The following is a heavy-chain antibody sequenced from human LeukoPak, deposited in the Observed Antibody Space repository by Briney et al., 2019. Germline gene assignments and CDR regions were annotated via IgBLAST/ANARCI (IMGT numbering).Heavy chain of an antibody. CDR3: ARLCYDFWSGYEYFQH. J-gene: IGHJ1*01. CDR2: IKQDGSEK. Sequence: GGSLRLSCAASGFTFSSYWKSWVRQAPGKGREWVANIKQDGSEKYYVDSVKGRFTISRDNAKNSLYLQMNSLRAEDTAVYYCARLCYDFWSGYEYFQHWGQGTLVTVSS. V-gene: IGHV3-7*01. CDR1: GFTFSSYW. D-gene: IGHD3-3*01.